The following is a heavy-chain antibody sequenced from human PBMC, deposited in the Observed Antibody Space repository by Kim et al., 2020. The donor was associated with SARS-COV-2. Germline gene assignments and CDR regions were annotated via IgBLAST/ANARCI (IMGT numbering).Heavy chain of an antibody. CDR3: VKGEEDTAMVAWYY. CDR1: GLTFSSYA. Sequence: GGSLRLSCSASGLTFSSYAMHWVRQAPGKGLEYVSAISSNGGSTYYADSVKGRFTISRDNSKNTLYLQMSSLRAEDTAVYYCVKGEEDTAMVAWYYWGQGTLVTVSS. J-gene: IGHJ4*02. V-gene: IGHV3-64D*06. D-gene: IGHD5-18*01. CDR2: ISSNGGST.